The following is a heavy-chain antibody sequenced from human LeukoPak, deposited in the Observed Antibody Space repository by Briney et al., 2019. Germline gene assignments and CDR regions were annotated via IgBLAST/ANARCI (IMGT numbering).Heavy chain of an antibody. Sequence: GGSLRLSCAASGFPFNSYSMHWVRQAPGKGLEWVALISFDGLNEYYADSVKGRFTISRDNSKNTVYLQMNSLRSEDSAVYYCAREGRWTQLWFSYWGQGNLVTVSS. D-gene: IGHD5-18*01. V-gene: IGHV3-30*04. CDR2: ISFDGLNE. CDR3: AREGRWTQLWFSY. J-gene: IGHJ4*02. CDR1: GFPFNSYS.